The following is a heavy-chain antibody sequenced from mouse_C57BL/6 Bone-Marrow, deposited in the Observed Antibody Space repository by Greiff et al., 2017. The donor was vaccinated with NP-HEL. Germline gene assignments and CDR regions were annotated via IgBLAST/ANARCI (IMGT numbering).Heavy chain of an antibody. CDR2: VYPYNGGT. CDR3: ARSYYYGSSYSLYYFDY. CDR1: GFTFTDYY. J-gene: IGHJ2*01. D-gene: IGHD1-1*01. V-gene: IGHV1-36*01. Sequence: VQLQQSGPVLVKPGPSVKISCKASGFTFTDYYMHWVKQSHGKSLEWIGLVYPYNGGTSYNQKFKGKATLTVDTSSSTAYMELNSLTSEDSAVYYCARSYYYGSSYSLYYFDYWGQGTTLTVSS.